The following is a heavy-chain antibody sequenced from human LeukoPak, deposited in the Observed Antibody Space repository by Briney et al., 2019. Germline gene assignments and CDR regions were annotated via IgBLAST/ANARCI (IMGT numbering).Heavy chain of an antibody. V-gene: IGHV1-24*01. CDR2: FDPEDGET. D-gene: IGHD2-2*01. CDR1: GYTLTELS. J-gene: IGHJ5*02. CDR3: ATFLGYCSSTSCYNWFDP. Sequence: ASVKVSCKVSGYTLTELSMHWVRQAPGKGLEWMGGFDPEDGETIYAQKFQGRVTMTEDTSTDTAYMELSSLRSEDTAVYYCATFLGYCSSTSCYNWFDPWGQGTLVTVSS.